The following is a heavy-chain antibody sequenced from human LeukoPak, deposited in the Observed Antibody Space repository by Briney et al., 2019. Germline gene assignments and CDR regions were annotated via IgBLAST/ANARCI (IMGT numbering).Heavy chain of an antibody. Sequence: GASVKVSCKASGYTFTSYDINWARQATGQGLEWMGWMNPNSGNTGYAQKFQGRVTMTRNTSISTAYMELSSLRSEDTAVYYCARGDILTGNHNDYWGQGTLVTVSS. V-gene: IGHV1-8*01. D-gene: IGHD3-9*01. CDR1: GYTFTSYD. CDR2: MNPNSGNT. J-gene: IGHJ4*02. CDR3: ARGDILTGNHNDY.